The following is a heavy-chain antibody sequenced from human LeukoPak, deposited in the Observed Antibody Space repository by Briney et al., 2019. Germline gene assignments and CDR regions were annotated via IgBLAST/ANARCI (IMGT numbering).Heavy chain of an antibody. CDR1: GFTFSNAW. CDR2: INSDGSST. J-gene: IGHJ4*02. D-gene: IGHD6-13*01. CDR3: ARSAESSSWVEFDY. Sequence: GGSLRLSCAASGFTFSNAWMSWVRQAPGKGLVWVSRINSDGSSTSYADSVKGRFTISRDNAKNTLYLQMNSLRAEDTAVYYCARSAESSSWVEFDYWGQGTLVTVSS. V-gene: IGHV3-74*01.